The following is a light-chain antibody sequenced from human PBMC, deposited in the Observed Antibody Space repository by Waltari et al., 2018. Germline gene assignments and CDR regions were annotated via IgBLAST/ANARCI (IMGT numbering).Light chain of an antibody. J-gene: IGKJ1*01. CDR1: QSVSRT. CDR2: GAS. V-gene: IGKV3-20*01. Sequence: EIVLTQSPGTLSVSPGERATLSCRTSQSVSRTLAWYQQKPGQAPKLLIYGASIRATGIPDRFTGSGSETDFSLTISSLEPEDFAVYFCQHYVRLPATFGQGTKVEIK. CDR3: QHYVRLPAT.